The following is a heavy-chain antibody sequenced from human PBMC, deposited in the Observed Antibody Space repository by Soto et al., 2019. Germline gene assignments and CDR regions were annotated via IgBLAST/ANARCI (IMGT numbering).Heavy chain of an antibody. CDR3: ARDSVDTAMFGYGMDV. J-gene: IGHJ6*02. Sequence: QVQLVQSGAEVKKPGASVKVSCKASGYTFTSYGISGVRQAPGQGLEWMGWISAYNGNTNYAQKLQGRVTMTTDTSTRTAYMELRILSSDATAVDYCARDSVDTAMFGYGMDVWGQGTTVTVSS. D-gene: IGHD5-18*01. CDR2: ISAYNGNT. V-gene: IGHV1-18*01. CDR1: GYTFTSYG.